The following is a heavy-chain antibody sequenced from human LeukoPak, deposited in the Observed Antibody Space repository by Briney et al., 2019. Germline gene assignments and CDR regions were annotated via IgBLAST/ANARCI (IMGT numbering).Heavy chain of an antibody. V-gene: IGHV4-39*01. CDR2: IYYSGST. CDR3: ARQDYYDSSGYSDY. D-gene: IGHD3-22*01. CDR1: GGSISNTGYY. J-gene: IGHJ4*02. Sequence: SETLSLTCSVSGGSISNTGYYWGWIRQPPGKGLEWIGSIYYSGSTFYNPSLKSRVTISVDTSKNQFSLKLRTVTAADTAVYYCARQDYYDSSGYSDYWGQGALVTVSS.